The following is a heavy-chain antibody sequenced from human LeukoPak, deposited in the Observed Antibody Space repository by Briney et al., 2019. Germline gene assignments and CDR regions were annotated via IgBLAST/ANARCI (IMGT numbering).Heavy chain of an antibody. V-gene: IGHV3-74*01. CDR3: ATKQWLAPPPDS. CDR1: GFTFRKYW. Sequence: GGSLRLSCAASGFTFRKYWMLWVRHAPGKGLESVSRIYTVGTVTTYADFVKCRFTASRDNADNTMFLQMNSVRDEDTAVYYCATKQWLAPPPDSWGQGTPVTVSS. D-gene: IGHD6-19*01. J-gene: IGHJ4*02. CDR2: IYTVGTVT.